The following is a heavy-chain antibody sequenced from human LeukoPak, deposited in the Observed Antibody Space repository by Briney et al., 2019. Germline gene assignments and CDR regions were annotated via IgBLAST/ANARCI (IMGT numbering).Heavy chain of an antibody. V-gene: IGHV3-53*01. D-gene: IGHD3/OR15-3a*01. CDR1: GFTFSSYT. CDR2: IYSGGST. Sequence: PGGSLRLSCAASGFTFSSYTMNWVRQAPGKGLEWVSVIYSGGSTCYADSVKGRFTISRDNSKNTLYLQMNSLRAEDTAVYYCASLNWPDTDYWGQGTLVTVSS. CDR3: ASLNWPDTDY. J-gene: IGHJ4*02.